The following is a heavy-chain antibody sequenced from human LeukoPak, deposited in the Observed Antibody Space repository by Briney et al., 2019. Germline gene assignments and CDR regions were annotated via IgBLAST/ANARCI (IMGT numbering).Heavy chain of an antibody. D-gene: IGHD3-16*01. Sequence: PGGSLRLSCAASGFTFSSYGMHWVRQAPGKGLEWVAFIRYDGSNKYYADSVKGRFTISRDNSKNTLYLQMNSLRAEDTAVYYCAKAGLITWWGFDYWGQGTLVTVSS. J-gene: IGHJ4*02. V-gene: IGHV3-30*02. CDR3: AKAGLITWWGFDY. CDR2: IRYDGSNK. CDR1: GFTFSSYG.